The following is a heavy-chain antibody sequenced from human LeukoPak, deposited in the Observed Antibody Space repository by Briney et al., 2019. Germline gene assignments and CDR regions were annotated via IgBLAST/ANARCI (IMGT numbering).Heavy chain of an antibody. CDR3: ARDRSGYDLNWFDP. Sequence: ASVKVSFHASGGTFSSFAISWVRPGPGQGLGWMGWINPNSGGTNYAQKFQGRVTMTRDTSISTAYMELSRLRSDDTAVYYCARDRSGYDLNWFDPWGQGTLVTVSS. J-gene: IGHJ5*02. V-gene: IGHV1-2*02. D-gene: IGHD5-12*01. CDR2: INPNSGGT. CDR1: GGTFSSFA.